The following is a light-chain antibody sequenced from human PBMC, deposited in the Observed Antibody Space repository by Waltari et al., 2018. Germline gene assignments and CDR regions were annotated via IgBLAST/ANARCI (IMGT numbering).Light chain of an antibody. V-gene: IGLV1-44*01. CDR2: NNS. Sequence: QSVLTQPPSASGTPGQRVTISCSGSSANIGSNPVNWYQQLPGTAPKLPITNNSQRPSGVPDRFSGSKSGTSASLAISGLLSDDEAEYYCAAWDDSLSGYVFGTGTNVSVL. CDR1: SANIGSNP. J-gene: IGLJ1*01. CDR3: AAWDDSLSGYV.